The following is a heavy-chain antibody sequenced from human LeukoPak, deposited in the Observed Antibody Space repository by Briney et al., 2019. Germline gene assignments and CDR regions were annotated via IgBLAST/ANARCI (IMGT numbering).Heavy chain of an antibody. D-gene: IGHD4-23*01. CDR3: ARYSGNPWAFDY. V-gene: IGHV4-39*01. CDR1: GGSISSRNYY. Sequence: SETLPLTCTVSGGSISSRNYYWGWIRQPPGKGPEWIGNIYYSGSTFYNPSLKSRVTISVDTPKNQFSLRLSSVTAADTAIYYCARYSGNPWAFDYWGQGTLVTVSS. J-gene: IGHJ4*02. CDR2: IYYSGST.